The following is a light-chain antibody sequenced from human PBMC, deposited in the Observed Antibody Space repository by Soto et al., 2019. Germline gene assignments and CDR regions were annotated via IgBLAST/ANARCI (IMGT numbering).Light chain of an antibody. CDR3: QQYKSYSLLST. CDR2: DAS. Sequence: DIQMTQSPSTLSASVGDRVTITCRASQSISSWLAWYQQKPGKAPKLLIYDASSLESGGPSRFSGSGSGTEFTLTISILQPEDVASYYCQQYKSYSLLSTFGPGTKVDIK. J-gene: IGKJ3*01. CDR1: QSISSW. V-gene: IGKV1-5*01.